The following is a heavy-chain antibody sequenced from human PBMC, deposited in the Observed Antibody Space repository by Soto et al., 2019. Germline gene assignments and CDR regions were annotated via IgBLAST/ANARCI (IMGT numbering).Heavy chain of an antibody. V-gene: IGHV4-34*01. CDR3: ARVEYTYNYRGLDY. CDR2: IDHSGST. J-gene: IGHJ4*02. Sequence: LSLTCAVYGGSFRGYYWAWIRQPPGKGLEWIGEIDHSGSTNYNPSLKSRVTISVDTSKNQFSLKLASVTAADTAVYYCARVEYTYNYRGLDYWGQGTLVTVSS. CDR1: GGSFRGYY. D-gene: IGHD3-16*01.